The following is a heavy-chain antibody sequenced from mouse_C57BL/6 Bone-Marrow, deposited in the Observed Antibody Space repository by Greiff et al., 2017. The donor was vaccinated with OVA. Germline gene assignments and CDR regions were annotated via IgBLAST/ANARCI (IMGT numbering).Heavy chain of an antibody. J-gene: IGHJ4*01. Sequence: QQSCKASGYTFTSYGISWVKQRTGQGLEWIGEIYPRSGNTYYNEKFKGKATLTADKSSSTAYMELRSLTSEDSAVYFCARSYYSNRYAMDYWGQGTSVTVSS. CDR2: IYPRSGNT. CDR1: GYTFTSYG. D-gene: IGHD2-5*01. V-gene: IGHV1-81*01. CDR3: ARSYYSNRYAMDY.